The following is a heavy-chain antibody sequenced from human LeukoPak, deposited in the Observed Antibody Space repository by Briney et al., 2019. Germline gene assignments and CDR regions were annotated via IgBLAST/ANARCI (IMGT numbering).Heavy chain of an antibody. CDR3: AGDNSGWSLDP. CDR1: GFTFSSYE. V-gene: IGHV3-48*03. J-gene: IGHJ5*02. CDR2: ISDSGRTI. Sequence: PGGSLRLSCAASGFTFSSYEMNWVRQAPGMGLEWVSYISDSGRTIKYADSVKGRFTMSRDNAKNSLYLQMNSLRAEDTAVYYCAGDNSGWSLDPWGQGTLVTVSS. D-gene: IGHD6-19*01.